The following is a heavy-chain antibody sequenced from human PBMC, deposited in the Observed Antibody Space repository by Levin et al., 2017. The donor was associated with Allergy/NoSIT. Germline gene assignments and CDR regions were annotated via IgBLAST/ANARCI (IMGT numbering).Heavy chain of an antibody. CDR2: ISGSGGST. D-gene: IGHD3-22*01. CDR1: GFTFSSYS. Sequence: GGSLRLSCAASGFTFSSYSMSWVRQAPGKGLEWVSAISGSGGSTYYADSVKGRFTISRENSKNTLYVQMNSLRAEDTAVYYCAKVLHDRSDSRAFDIWGQGTMVTVSS. J-gene: IGHJ3*02. V-gene: IGHV3-23*01. CDR3: AKVLHDRSDSRAFDI.